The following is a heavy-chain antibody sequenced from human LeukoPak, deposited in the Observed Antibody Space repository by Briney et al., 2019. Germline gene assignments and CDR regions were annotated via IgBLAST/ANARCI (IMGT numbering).Heavy chain of an antibody. CDR3: ARRRAGTWVDY. D-gene: IGHD6-13*01. CDR2: INPNSGGT. J-gene: IGHJ4*02. CDR1: GYTFTGYY. Sequence: ASVKVSGKASGYTFTGYYMHWVRPAPGQGLEWMGWINPNSGGTIYAQKFQGRVTMTRDTSISTAYMELSRLRSDDTALYYCARRRAGTWVDYWGQGTLVTVSS. V-gene: IGHV1-2*02.